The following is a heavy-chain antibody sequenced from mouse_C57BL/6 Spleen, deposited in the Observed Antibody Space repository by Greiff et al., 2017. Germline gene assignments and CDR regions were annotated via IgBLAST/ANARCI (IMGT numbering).Heavy chain of an antibody. V-gene: IGHV1-81*01. CDR3: ARGMIYYGNYWYFDV. CDR2: IYPRSGNT. D-gene: IGHD2-1*01. J-gene: IGHJ1*03. CDR1: GYTFTSYG. Sequence: QVQLQQSGAELARPGASVKLSCKASGYTFTSYGISWVKQRTGQGLEWIGEIYPRSGNTYYNEKFKGKATLTADKSSSTAYMELRSLTSEDSAVYFCARGMIYYGNYWYFDVWGTGTTVTVSS.